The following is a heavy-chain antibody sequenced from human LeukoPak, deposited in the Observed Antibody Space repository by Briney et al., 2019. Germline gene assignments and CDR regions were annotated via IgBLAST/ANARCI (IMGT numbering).Heavy chain of an antibody. D-gene: IGHD2-8*01. CDR2: IYYSGST. J-gene: IGHJ6*02. CDR1: GGSISSYY. Sequence: SETLSLTCTVSGGSISSYYWSWIRQPPGKGLEWIGYIYYSGSTNYNPSLKSRVTISVDTSKNQFSLKLSSVTAADTAVYYCARGLRDDLYSYYYYGMDVWGQGTTVTVSS. CDR3: ARGLRDDLYSYYYYGMDV. V-gene: IGHV4-59*12.